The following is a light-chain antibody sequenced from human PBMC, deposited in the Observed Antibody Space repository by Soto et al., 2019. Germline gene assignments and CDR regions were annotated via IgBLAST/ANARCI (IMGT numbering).Light chain of an antibody. CDR2: DAS. CDR3: QQSNSYPR. CDR1: QSISSW. Sequence: DIQMTQYTSTLSASIGDRVTITCRASQSISSWLAWYQQKPGKAPKLLIYDASSLESGVPSRFSGSGSGTEFTLTISSLQPDDFATYYCQQSNSYPRLAQGAKVDI. J-gene: IGKJ1*01. V-gene: IGKV1-5*01.